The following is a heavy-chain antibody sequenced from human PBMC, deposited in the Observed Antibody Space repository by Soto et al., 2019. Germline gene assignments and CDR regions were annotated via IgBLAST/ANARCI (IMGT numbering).Heavy chain of an antibody. CDR2: IIPIFGTA. Sequence: QVQLVQSGAEVKKPGSSVKVSCKASGGTFSSYAISWVRQAPGQGLEWMGGIIPIFGTANYAQKFQGRVTITADESTSTAYMELSSLRSEDTAVYYRARTPPEMATIRGWSDYWGQGTLVTVSS. D-gene: IGHD5-12*01. CDR1: GGTFSSYA. CDR3: ARTPPEMATIRGWSDY. J-gene: IGHJ4*02. V-gene: IGHV1-69*12.